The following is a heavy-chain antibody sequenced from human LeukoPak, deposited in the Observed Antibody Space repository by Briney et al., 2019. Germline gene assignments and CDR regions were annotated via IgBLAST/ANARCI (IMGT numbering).Heavy chain of an antibody. Sequence: PGGSLRLSCAASGFTFSSCAMTWVRQAPGKGLVWVSRINSDGSSTNYADSVKGRFTISRDNAKNTLYLQMNSLRAEDTAMYYCARAVYYSNYLGYWGQGTLVTVSS. CDR1: GFTFSSCA. V-gene: IGHV3-74*01. J-gene: IGHJ4*01. CDR3: ARAVYYSNYLGY. D-gene: IGHD3-10*01. CDR2: INSDGSST.